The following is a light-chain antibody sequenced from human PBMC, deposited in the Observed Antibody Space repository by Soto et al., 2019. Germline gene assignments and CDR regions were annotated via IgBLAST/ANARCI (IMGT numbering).Light chain of an antibody. Sequence: EIVLTQSPGTLSLSPGERATLSCRASQSISSSYLAWYQQKPGQAPRLLVYGVSSRASDVPDRFSGSGSGTDLTLTISSLEKEDSDVSYCQQYTDSRTFGQGTKVDIK. CDR3: QQYTDSRT. CDR2: GVS. CDR1: QSISSSY. J-gene: IGKJ1*01. V-gene: IGKV3-20*01.